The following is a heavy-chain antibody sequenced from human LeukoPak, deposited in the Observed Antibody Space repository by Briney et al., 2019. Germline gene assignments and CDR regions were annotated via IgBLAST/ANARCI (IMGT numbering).Heavy chain of an antibody. V-gene: IGHV1-69*04. CDR1: GGTFSSYA. Sequence: TVKVSCKASGGTFSSYAISWVRQAPGQGLEWMGRIIPIFGIANYAQKFQGRVTITADKSTSTAYMELSSLRSEDTAVYYCARDTGYSSGWYNYWGQGTLVTVSS. D-gene: IGHD6-19*01. CDR2: IIPIFGIA. J-gene: IGHJ4*02. CDR3: ARDTGYSSGWYNY.